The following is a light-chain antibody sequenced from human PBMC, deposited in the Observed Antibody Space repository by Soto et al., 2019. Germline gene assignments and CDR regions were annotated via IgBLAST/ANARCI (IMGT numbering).Light chain of an antibody. V-gene: IGKV1-39*01. CDR1: QSISSY. J-gene: IGKJ1*01. Sequence: DIQMTQSPSSLSASVGDRVTITCRARQSISSYLNWYQQKPGKAPKLLIYAASSLQSGVPSRYSGSGSGTDFTLTISSLQPEDFATYYCQQSYSALVAFGQGTKVDIK. CDR2: AAS. CDR3: QQSYSALVA.